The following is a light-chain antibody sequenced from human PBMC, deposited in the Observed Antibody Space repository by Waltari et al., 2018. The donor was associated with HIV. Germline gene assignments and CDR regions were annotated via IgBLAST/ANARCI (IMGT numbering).Light chain of an antibody. Sequence: QTVVTQEPSLTVSPGETVTLTCASSTGAVTSLNYPNWFQQRPGQAPRALLYNTHNKHAWTPARFSGSRPGGKAVLTLSGAQPEDAADYFCLLYYAGTWVFGGGTKLTVL. CDR2: NTH. V-gene: IGLV7-43*01. CDR3: LLYYAGTWV. CDR1: TGAVTSLNY. J-gene: IGLJ3*02.